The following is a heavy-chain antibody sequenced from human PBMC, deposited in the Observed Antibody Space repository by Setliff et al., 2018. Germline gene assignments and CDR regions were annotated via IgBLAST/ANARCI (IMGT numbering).Heavy chain of an antibody. D-gene: IGHD1-26*01. CDR2: ISGSGGST. V-gene: IGHV3-23*01. Sequence: PGGSLRLSCAASGFTFSNYAMSWVRQAPGKGLEWVSGISGSGGSTYYADSVKGRFTISRDNSKNTLYLQVNSLRAEDTAVYYCAKGGWGATFHSWGQGTLVTVSS. J-gene: IGHJ5*01. CDR1: GFTFSNYA. CDR3: AKGGWGATFHS.